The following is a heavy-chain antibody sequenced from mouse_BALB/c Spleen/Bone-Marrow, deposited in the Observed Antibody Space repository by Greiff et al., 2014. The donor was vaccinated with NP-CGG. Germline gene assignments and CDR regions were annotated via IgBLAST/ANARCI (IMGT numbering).Heavy chain of an antibody. V-gene: IGHV14-3*02. J-gene: IGHJ3*01. Sequence: EVQLQQSGAELVKPGASVKLSCTASDFNIKDAYMHWVKQRPEQGLEWIGRIDPANVNTKYDTEFQGKATITADTSSNTAYLLLSSLTSEDTAVYYCAVYYYGRSSFAYWGQGTLVTVSA. CDR2: IDPANVNT. CDR3: AVYYYGRSSFAY. CDR1: DFNIKDAY. D-gene: IGHD1-1*01.